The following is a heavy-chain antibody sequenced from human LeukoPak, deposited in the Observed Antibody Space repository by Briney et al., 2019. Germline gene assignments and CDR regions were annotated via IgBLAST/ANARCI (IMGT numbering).Heavy chain of an antibody. CDR3: ARTPIAVAGTNWFDP. CDR1: GGSISSYY. Sequence: SETLSLTCTVSGGSISSYYWSWIRQPPGKGLEWIGYIYYSGSTNYNPSLKSRVTKSVDTSKNQFSLKLSSVTAADTAVYYCARTPIAVAGTNWFDPWGQGTLVTVSS. D-gene: IGHD6-19*01. CDR2: IYYSGST. J-gene: IGHJ5*02. V-gene: IGHV4-59*01.